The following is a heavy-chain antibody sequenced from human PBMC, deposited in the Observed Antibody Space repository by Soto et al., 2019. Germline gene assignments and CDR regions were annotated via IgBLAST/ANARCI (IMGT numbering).Heavy chain of an antibody. J-gene: IGHJ4*02. Sequence: QLQLQESGPGLVKPSETLSLTCTVSGGSISSSSYYWGWIRQPPGKGLEWIGSIYYIGSTYYNPSLKSRVPISVDTSKNQFSLKLSSVTAADTAVYYCAGHVPMFANRELHDFDYWGQGTLVTVSS. CDR1: GGSISSSSYY. V-gene: IGHV4-39*01. CDR3: AGHVPMFANRELHDFDY. D-gene: IGHD1-26*01. CDR2: IYYIGST.